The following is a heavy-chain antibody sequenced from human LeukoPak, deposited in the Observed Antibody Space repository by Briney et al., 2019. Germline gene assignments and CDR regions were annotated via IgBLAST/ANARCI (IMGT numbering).Heavy chain of an antibody. D-gene: IGHD3-10*02. Sequence: GGSLRLSCAASGFTLSRYSMNWVRQAPGKGLEWVSFISTSSSYIYYADSVKGRFTISRDNAKNSLYLQMNSLRAEDTAVYYCAELGITMIGGVWGKGTTVTISS. V-gene: IGHV3-21*01. CDR2: ISTSSSYI. CDR3: AELGITMIGGV. CDR1: GFTLSRYS. J-gene: IGHJ6*04.